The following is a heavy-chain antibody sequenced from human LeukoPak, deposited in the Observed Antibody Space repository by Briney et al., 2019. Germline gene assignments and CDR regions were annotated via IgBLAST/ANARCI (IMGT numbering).Heavy chain of an antibody. Sequence: PGGSLRLSCAASAFTFSSYWMGWVRQAPGKGLVWVSRINSDGSSTSYADSVKGRFTISRDNAKNTLYLQMNSLRAEDTAVYYCARARGGGSYYDFDYWGQGTLVTVSS. CDR1: AFTFSSYW. D-gene: IGHD1-26*01. CDR3: ARARGGGSYYDFDY. V-gene: IGHV3-74*01. J-gene: IGHJ4*02. CDR2: INSDGSST.